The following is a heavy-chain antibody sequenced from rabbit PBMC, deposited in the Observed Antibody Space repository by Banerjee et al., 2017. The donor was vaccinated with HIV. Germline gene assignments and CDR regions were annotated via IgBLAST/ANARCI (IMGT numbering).Heavy chain of an antibody. CDR3: AKGAAGAVYDYFDL. CDR1: GFSFSSSYY. Sequence: QSLEESGGDLVKPGASLTLTCTASGFSFSSSYYMCWVRQAPGKGLEWIGCTYTGGGITYYASWAKGRLTISKTSSTTVTLQMTSLTAADTATYFCAKGAAGAVYDYFDLWGPGTLVTVS. J-gene: IGHJ6*01. D-gene: IGHD6-1*01. CDR2: TYTGGGIT. V-gene: IGHV1S40*01.